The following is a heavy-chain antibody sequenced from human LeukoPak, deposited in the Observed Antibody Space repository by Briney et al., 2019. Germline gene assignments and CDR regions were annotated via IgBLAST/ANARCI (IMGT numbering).Heavy chain of an antibody. CDR3: ARDRKRQYYYDSSGYPRFDP. D-gene: IGHD3-22*01. J-gene: IGHJ5*02. CDR2: INHSGST. V-gene: IGHV4-34*01. Sequence: SETLSLTCGVYGGSFSGYYWSWIRQPPGKGLEWIGEINHSGSTNYNPSLKSRVTISVDTSKNQFSLKLSSVTAADTAVYYCARDRKRQYYYDSSGYPRFDPWGQGTLVTVSS. CDR1: GGSFSGYY.